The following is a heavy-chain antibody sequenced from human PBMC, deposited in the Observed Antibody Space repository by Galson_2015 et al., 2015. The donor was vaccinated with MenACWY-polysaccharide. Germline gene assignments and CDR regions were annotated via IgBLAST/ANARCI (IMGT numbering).Heavy chain of an antibody. CDR2: ISNSGSET. D-gene: IGHD5/OR15-5a*01. CDR1: GFRINPYY. V-gene: IGHV3-21*01. J-gene: IGHJ2*01. CDR3: ARDPRQSLNLRSYWFFDL. Sequence: SLRLSCAASGFRINPYYMSWVRQAPGRGLEWVSSISNSGSETQYTVSVRGRFTISRDIAKNSLFLQMNSLGVEDTAIYYCARDPRQSLNLRSYWFFDLWGRGTLVTVSS.